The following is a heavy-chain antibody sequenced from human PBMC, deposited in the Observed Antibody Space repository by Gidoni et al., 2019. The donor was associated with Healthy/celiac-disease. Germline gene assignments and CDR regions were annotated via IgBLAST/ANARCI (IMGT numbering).Heavy chain of an antibody. CDR2: IYTSGST. V-gene: IGHV4-61*02. CDR3: ARGRRSMGGAYGDYVGPGVQYYFDY. J-gene: IGHJ4*02. Sequence: QVQLQESGPGLVKPSQTLSLTCTVSGGFISSGSYYWSWIRQPAGKGLEWIGRIYTSGSTNYNPSLKSRVTISVDTSKNQFSLKLSSVTAADTAVYYCARGRRSMGGAYGDYVGPGVQYYFDYWGQGTLVTVSS. CDR1: GGFISSGSYY. D-gene: IGHD4-17*01.